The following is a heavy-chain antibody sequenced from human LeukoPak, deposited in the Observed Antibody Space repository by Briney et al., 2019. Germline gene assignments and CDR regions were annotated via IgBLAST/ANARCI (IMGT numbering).Heavy chain of an antibody. D-gene: IGHD1-20*01. CDR2: ISGRCSTT. V-gene: IGHV3-23*01. J-gene: IGHJ4*02. Sequence: GGSLRLSCAASGFTFSSYAMSWVRQAPGKGLEGVSAISGRCSTTYYADPVKGRFTISRDNAKNSLYLQMNSLRAEDTAVYYCAREITGTTDYWGQGTLVTVSS. CDR1: GFTFSSYA. CDR3: AREITGTTDY.